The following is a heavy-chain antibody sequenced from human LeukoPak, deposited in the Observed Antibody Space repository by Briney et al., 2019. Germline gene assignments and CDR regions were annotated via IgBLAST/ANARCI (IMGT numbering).Heavy chain of an antibody. D-gene: IGHD3-9*01. V-gene: IGHV1-24*01. CDR1: GYTLTELS. J-gene: IGHJ4*02. CDR3: SXETSRFXDWSLSY. Sequence: ASVKVSCKVSGYTLTELSMHWVRQAPGKGLEWMGGFDPDDGETIYAQKFQGRLTMTEDTSTYTAYMELSSLESEDTAMYYCSXETSRFXDWSLSYWGQGTLVTVSS. CDR2: FDPDDGET.